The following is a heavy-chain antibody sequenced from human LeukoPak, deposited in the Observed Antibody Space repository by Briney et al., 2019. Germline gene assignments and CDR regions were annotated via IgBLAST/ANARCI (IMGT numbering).Heavy chain of an antibody. CDR2: IYYSGST. D-gene: IGHD2-2*01. CDR1: GGSISSYY. V-gene: IGHV4-59*01. CDR3: ARGFGQLHSNWFDP. J-gene: IGHJ5*02. Sequence: ASETLSLTCTVSGGSISSYYWSWIRQPPGKGLEWIGYIYYSGSTNYNPSLKSRVTISVDTSKNQSSLKLSSVTAADTAVYYCARGFGQLHSNWFDPWGQGTLVTVSS.